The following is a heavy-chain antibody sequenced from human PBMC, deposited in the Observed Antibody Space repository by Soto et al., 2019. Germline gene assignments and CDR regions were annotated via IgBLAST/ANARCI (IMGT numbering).Heavy chain of an antibody. Sequence: EVQLVESGGGLVQPGGSLRLSCAASGFTVSSNYMSWVRQAPGKGLEWVSVIYSGGSTYYADSVKGRFTISRDNSKNTLYLQMNSLRAEDTAVYYCVLRGVVIMDYYYYMDVWGKGTTVTVSS. CDR2: IYSGGST. J-gene: IGHJ6*03. D-gene: IGHD3-3*01. V-gene: IGHV3-66*01. CDR1: GFTVSSNY. CDR3: VLRGVVIMDYYYYMDV.